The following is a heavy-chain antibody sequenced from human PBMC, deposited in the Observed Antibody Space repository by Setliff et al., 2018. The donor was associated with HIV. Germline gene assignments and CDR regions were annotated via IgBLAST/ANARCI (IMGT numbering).Heavy chain of an antibody. CDR1: GFTFINYE. J-gene: IGHJ6*02. V-gene: IGHV3-48*03. Sequence: PGGSLRLSCTASGFTFINYEMNWVRQAPGKGLEWVAYISSSGSTMYYADSVKGRFTISRDNAKNSLYLQMNSLRAEDTAVYFCASTGLLLPRFGASYYYYGMDVWGQGTTVTVSS. CDR2: ISSSGSTM. CDR3: ASTGLLLPRFGASYYYYGMDV. D-gene: IGHD3-10*01.